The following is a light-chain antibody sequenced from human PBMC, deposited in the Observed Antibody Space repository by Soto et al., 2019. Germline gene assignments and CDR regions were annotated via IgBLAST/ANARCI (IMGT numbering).Light chain of an antibody. CDR2: NND. J-gene: IGLJ1*01. CDR1: SSNIGTYT. Sequence: QSVLTQPPSASGTPGQRVTISCSGSSSNIGTYTVKWYQQFPGTAPKLLIYNNDQRPSGVPDRFSGFKYGTAASLAISGLQSEDEAEYYCAAWDDSLSGLYVFGTGTKVTVL. V-gene: IGLV1-44*01. CDR3: AAWDDSLSGLYV.